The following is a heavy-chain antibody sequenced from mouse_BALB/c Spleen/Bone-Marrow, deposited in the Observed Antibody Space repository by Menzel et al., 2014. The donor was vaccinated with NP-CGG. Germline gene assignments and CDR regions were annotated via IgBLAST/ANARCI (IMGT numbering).Heavy chain of an antibody. Sequence: EVMLVESGGGLVQPKGSLKLSCAASGFTFNTYAMYWVRQAPGKGLEWVARIRSKSNNYATYYADSVKDRFTISRDDSQSMLYLQMNNLKTEDTAMYYCVRGWEYFDYWGQGTTLTVSS. J-gene: IGHJ2*01. V-gene: IGHV10-1*02. CDR1: GFTFNTYA. D-gene: IGHD3-3*01. CDR3: VRGWEYFDY. CDR2: IRSKSNNYAT.